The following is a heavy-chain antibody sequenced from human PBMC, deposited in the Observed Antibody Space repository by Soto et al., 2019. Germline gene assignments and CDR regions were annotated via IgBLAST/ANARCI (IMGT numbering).Heavy chain of an antibody. CDR3: ARGWAYYFDF. Sequence: EVQLVESGVGLVQPGGSLRLSCAASVFTFSSYWMHWVRQAPGKGLVWVSRINSDGSSTSYADSVKGRFTISRDNAKNPLYLQMKSLRAEDTAVYYCARGWAYYFDFWGQGTLVTVSS. CDR2: INSDGSST. D-gene: IGHD3-16*01. CDR1: VFTFSSYW. V-gene: IGHV3-74*01. J-gene: IGHJ4*02.